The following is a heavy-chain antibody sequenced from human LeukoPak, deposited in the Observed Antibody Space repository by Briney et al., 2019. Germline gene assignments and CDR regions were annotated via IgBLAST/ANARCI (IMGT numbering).Heavy chain of an antibody. D-gene: IGHD3-9*01. CDR3: TSPGATDWTDFDY. CDR1: GLTFSNYA. Sequence: PGRSLRPSCTVSGLTFSNYAIHWVRQAPGSGLEWVAVISNDGSQKYFGGSVKGRFSISRDNSKNTVILQMNNLRGEDTAVYYCTSPGATDWTDFDYWGQGALVTVSS. J-gene: IGHJ4*02. V-gene: IGHV3-30*03. CDR2: ISNDGSQK.